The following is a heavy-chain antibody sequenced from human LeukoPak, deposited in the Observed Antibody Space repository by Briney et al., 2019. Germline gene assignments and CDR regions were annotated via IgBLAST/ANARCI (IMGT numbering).Heavy chain of an antibody. D-gene: IGHD1-14*01. J-gene: IGHJ6*04. CDR1: GGTISSYY. CDR2: IYYSGST. CDR3: ARLQEPSRGLYYYWMDV. Sequence: AETLSLTCTVSGGTISSYYLSWIRQPPGKGLEWVGYIYYSGSTNYNPSLTNGVTTSFDTSKIKFSLKLSSVTAADTAVYYCARLQEPSRGLYYYWMDVWGKGTTVTVSS. V-gene: IGHV4-59*08.